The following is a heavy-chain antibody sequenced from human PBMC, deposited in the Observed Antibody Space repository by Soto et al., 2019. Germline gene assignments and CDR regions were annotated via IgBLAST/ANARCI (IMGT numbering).Heavy chain of an antibody. CDR3: AKDHSRPPSMIVVVSNWFDP. D-gene: IGHD3-22*01. J-gene: IGHJ5*02. CDR2: ISGSGGST. V-gene: IGHV3-23*01. Sequence: SLRLSCAASGFTFSSYAMSWVRQAPGKGLEWVSAISGSGGSTYYADSVKGRFTISRDNSKNTLYLQMNSLRAEDTAVYYCAKDHSRPPSMIVVVSNWFDPWGQGTLVTVSS. CDR1: GFTFSSYA.